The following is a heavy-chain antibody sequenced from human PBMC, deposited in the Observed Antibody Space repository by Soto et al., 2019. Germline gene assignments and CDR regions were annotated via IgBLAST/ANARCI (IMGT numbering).Heavy chain of an antibody. V-gene: IGHV3-23*01. D-gene: IGHD6-13*01. CDR1: GFTFSSYA. Sequence: GGSLRLSCAASGFTFSSYAMSWVRQASGKGLEWVSAISGSGGSTYYADSVKGRFTISRDNSKNTLYLQMNSLGAEDTAVYYCAKERSPGIAFFDYWGKGTLVNVSS. J-gene: IGHJ4*02. CDR2: ISGSGGST. CDR3: AKERSPGIAFFDY.